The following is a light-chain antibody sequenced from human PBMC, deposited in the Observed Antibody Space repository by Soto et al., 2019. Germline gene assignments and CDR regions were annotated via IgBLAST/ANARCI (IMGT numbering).Light chain of an antibody. CDR1: QDIRND. V-gene: IGKV1-6*01. CDR2: GAS. J-gene: IGKJ4*01. Sequence: AIQMTQSPSSLSASVGDRVTITCRASQDIRNDLGWYQQRPGNAPKLLIYGASTLNSGVPARFSGSGSGTDFTLTISSLQPEGFASYYCLQDFDSFPTFGGGTKLEIK. CDR3: LQDFDSFPT.